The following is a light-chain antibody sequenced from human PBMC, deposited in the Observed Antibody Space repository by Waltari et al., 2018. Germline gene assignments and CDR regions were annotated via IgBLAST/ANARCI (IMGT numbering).Light chain of an antibody. J-gene: IGKJ1*01. CDR1: QSINNY. V-gene: IGKV3-11*01. Sequence: DIVLTQSPATLSLSPGERATLSCRASQSINNYLAWYQQKPGQAPRLLIYSASNRATGIPARFSGSGSGTDFFLTISSLDPEDFAVYYCQQRSSWPRTFSQGTRVEIK. CDR3: QQRSSWPRT. CDR2: SAS.